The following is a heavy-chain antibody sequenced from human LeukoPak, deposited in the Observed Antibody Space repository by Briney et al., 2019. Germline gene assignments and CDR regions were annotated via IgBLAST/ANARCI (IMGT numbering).Heavy chain of an antibody. J-gene: IGHJ5*02. CDR1: GFTFSSYA. D-gene: IGHD5/OR15-5a*01. CDR2: ISYDGSNK. V-gene: IGHV3-30*04. CDR3: ARSPVPASTGARENWFDP. Sequence: PGRSLRLSCAAPGFTFSSYAMHWVRQAPGKGLEWVAVISYDGSNKYYADSVKGRFTISRDNSKNTLYLQMNSLRAEDTAVYYCARSPVPASTGARENWFDPWGQGALVTVSS.